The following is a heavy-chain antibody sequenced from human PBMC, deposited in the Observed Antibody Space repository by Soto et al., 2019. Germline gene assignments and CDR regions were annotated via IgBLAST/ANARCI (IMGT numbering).Heavy chain of an antibody. CDR1: CGCISSGDYY. Sequence: TLSLTCTVSCGCISSGDYYWSWIRQPPGKGLEWIGYIYYSGSTYYNPSLNSRVTISVDTSKKQFSLKLRSVTAADTAVYYCAREGYDYDSSIVDDWGQGTLVTASA. CDR3: AREGYDYDSSIVDD. D-gene: IGHD3-22*01. CDR2: IYYSGST. J-gene: IGHJ4*02. V-gene: IGHV4-30-4*01.